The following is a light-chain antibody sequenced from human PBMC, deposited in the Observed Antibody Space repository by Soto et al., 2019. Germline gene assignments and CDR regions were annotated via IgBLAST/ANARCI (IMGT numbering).Light chain of an antibody. Sequence: EIVLTQSPATLSVSPGDRATLSCRASQSVSRYLAWYQQKDGQAPRLVMYDAATRATGIPDRFSGSGSGTDFTLTISSLEPEDFAVYYCQQRGNWPLTFGQGTRLEIQ. V-gene: IGKV3-11*01. J-gene: IGKJ5*01. CDR2: DAA. CDR3: QQRGNWPLT. CDR1: QSVSRY.